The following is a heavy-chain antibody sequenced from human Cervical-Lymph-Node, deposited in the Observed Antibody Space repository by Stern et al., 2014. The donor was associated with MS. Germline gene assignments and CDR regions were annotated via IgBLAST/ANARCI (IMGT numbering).Heavy chain of an antibody. CDR3: ATNLPLDSSGYYLFDY. CDR2: FDPEDGET. Sequence: QVPPVQSGAEVKKPGASVKVSCKVSGYTLTELSMPWVRQAPGKGLEWMGGFDPEDGETIYAQKFQGRVTMTEDTSTDTAYMELSSLRSEDTAVYYCATNLPLDSSGYYLFDYWGQGTLVTVSS. V-gene: IGHV1-24*01. CDR1: GYTLTELS. D-gene: IGHD3-22*01. J-gene: IGHJ4*02.